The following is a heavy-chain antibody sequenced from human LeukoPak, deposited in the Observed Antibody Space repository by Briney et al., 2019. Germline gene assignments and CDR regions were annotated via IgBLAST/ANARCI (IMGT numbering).Heavy chain of an antibody. CDR2: IIPIFGTA. CDR1: GGTF. J-gene: IGHJ4*02. V-gene: IGHV1-69*13. CDR3: ARAGGDGYRGLYYFDY. D-gene: IGHD5-24*01. Sequence: GASVKVSCKASGGTFFNWVRQAPGQGLEWMGGIIPIFGTANYAQKFQGRVTITADESTSTAYMELSSLRSEDTAVYYCARAGGDGYRGLYYFDYWGQGTLVTVSS.